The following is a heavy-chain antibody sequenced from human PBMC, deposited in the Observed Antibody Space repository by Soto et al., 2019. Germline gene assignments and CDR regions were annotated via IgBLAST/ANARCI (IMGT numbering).Heavy chain of an antibody. J-gene: IGHJ6*02. D-gene: IGHD2-2*03. Sequence: ALVKVSCKASGYTFTSYGISWVRQAPGQGLEWMGWISAYNGNTNYAQKLQGRVTMTTDTSTSTAYMELRSLRSDDTAVYYCARDGYCSSTSCYQGSYYYGMDVWGPGITVTVSS. CDR2: ISAYNGNT. V-gene: IGHV1-18*04. CDR1: GYTFTSYG. CDR3: ARDGYCSSTSCYQGSYYYGMDV.